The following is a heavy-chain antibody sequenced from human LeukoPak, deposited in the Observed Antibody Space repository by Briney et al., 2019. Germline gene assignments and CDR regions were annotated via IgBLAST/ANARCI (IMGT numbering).Heavy chain of an antibody. Sequence: PSGTLSLTCAVYGGSFSGYYWSWIRQPPGKGLEWIGEINHSGSTNYNPSLKSRVTISVDTSKNQFSLKLSSVTAADTAVYYCARGSLFREYHYYYYMDVWGKGTTVTVSS. CDR2: INHSGST. CDR3: ARGSLFREYHYYYYMDV. J-gene: IGHJ6*03. V-gene: IGHV4-34*01. CDR1: GGSFSGYY. D-gene: IGHD3-10*01.